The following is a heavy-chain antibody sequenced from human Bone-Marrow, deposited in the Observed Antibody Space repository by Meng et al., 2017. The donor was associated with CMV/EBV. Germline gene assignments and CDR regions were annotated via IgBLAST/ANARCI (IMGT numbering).Heavy chain of an antibody. V-gene: IGHV1-2*02. J-gene: IGHJ6*02. CDR2: INPNSGGT. CDR3: ARDRDEDGYVYYYYYGMDV. CDR1: GYSFTGYY. Sequence: ASVKVSRKASGYSFTGYYMHWVRQAPGQGLEWMGWINPNSGGTNYAQKLQGRVTMTRDTSISTAYMELGRLRSDYTAGYYCARDRDEDGYVYYYYYGMDVWGQGTTVTVSS. D-gene: IGHD3-16*01.